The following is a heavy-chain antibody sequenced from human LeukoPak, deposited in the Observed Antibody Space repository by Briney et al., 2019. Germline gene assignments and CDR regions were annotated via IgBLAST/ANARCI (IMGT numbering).Heavy chain of an antibody. CDR2: INHSGST. CDR3: ARDQSIVRGAFDI. D-gene: IGHD1-26*01. Sequence: SETLSLTCAVYAGSFSGYYWSWIRQPPGKGLEWIGEINHSGSTNYNLSLKSRVTISVDTSKNQFSLKLSSVTAADTSVYYCARDQSIVRGAFDIWGQGTMVTVSS. V-gene: IGHV4-34*01. J-gene: IGHJ3*02. CDR1: AGSFSGYY.